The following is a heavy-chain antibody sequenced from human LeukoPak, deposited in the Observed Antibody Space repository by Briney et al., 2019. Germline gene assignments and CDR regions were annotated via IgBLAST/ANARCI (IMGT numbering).Heavy chain of an antibody. CDR2: IWYDGSNK. V-gene: IGHV3-33*01. J-gene: IGHJ4*02. D-gene: IGHD3-10*01. Sequence: GGSLRLSCAASGFTFGSYGMHWVRQAPGKGLEWVAVIWYDGSNKYYADSVKGRFTISRDNSKNTLYLQMNSLRAEDTAVYYCARDDYGSGSYPDYWGQGTLVTVSS. CDR3: ARDDYGSGSYPDY. CDR1: GFTFGSYG.